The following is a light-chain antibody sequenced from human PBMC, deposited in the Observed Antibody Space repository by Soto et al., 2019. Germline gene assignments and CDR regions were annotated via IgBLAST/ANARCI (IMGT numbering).Light chain of an antibody. J-gene: IGKJ1*01. V-gene: IGKV3-15*01. CDR1: QSVSSK. CDR3: HQSNNWPPAT. CDR2: RAS. Sequence: EIVMTQSPATLSVSPGERATLSCRASQSVSSKLAWYQQKPGQAPRLLIYRASTRATNIPARCSGSGSGTEFPLTISSLQSEDFAVYYCHQSNNWPPATFGQGTRVEIK.